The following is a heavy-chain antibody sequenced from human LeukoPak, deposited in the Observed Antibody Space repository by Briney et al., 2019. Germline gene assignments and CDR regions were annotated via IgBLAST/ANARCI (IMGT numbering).Heavy chain of an antibody. D-gene: IGHD6-13*01. J-gene: IGHJ3*02. CDR3: VRERRGQQLDALDI. V-gene: IGHV1-3*01. CDR2: INAGNGNT. CDR1: GYTFTSYA. Sequence: ASVKVSCKASGYTFTSYAMHWVRQAPGQRLEWMGWINAGNGNTKYSQKFQGRVTITRDTSASTAYMELSSLRSEDTAVYYCVRERRGQQLDALDIWGQGTIVTVSS.